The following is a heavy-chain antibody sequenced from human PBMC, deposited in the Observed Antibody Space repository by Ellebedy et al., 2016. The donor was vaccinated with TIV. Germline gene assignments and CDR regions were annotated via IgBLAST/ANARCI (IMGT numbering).Heavy chain of an antibody. CDR2: IYNSGIT. Sequence: SETLSLTCTVSGGSISSSSYHWGWIRQPPGKGLEWIGSIYNSGITYYKPSLKSRVTISVDTSKNQFSLKLSSVTAADTAVYYCAALQWLAPAWYFDLWGRGTLVTVSS. D-gene: IGHD6-19*01. CDR1: GGSISSSSYH. J-gene: IGHJ2*01. V-gene: IGHV4-39*01. CDR3: AALQWLAPAWYFDL.